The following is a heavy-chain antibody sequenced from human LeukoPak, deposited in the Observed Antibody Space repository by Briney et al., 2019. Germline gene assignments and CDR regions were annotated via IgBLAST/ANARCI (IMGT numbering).Heavy chain of an antibody. Sequence: GGSLRLSCAASGFTFSSYGMHWVRQAPGKGLEWVAVIWYDGSNKYYADSVKGRFTLSRDNSKNTLYLQMNSQRAEDTAVYYFATLREEAFDIWGQGTMVTVS. CDR1: GFTFSSYG. V-gene: IGHV3-33*01. CDR2: IWYDGSNK. CDR3: ATLREEAFDI. D-gene: IGHD1-26*01. J-gene: IGHJ3*02.